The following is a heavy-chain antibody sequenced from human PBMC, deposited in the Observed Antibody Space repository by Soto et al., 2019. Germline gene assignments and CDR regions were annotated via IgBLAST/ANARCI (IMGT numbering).Heavy chain of an antibody. CDR2: IIPIFGTA. D-gene: IGHD1-26*01. CDR3: ARDKWPESWVLLFDY. J-gene: IGHJ4*02. V-gene: IGHV1-69*13. Sequence: ASVKVSCKASGGTFSSYAISWVRQAPGQGLEWMGGIIPIFGTANYAQKFQGRVTITADESTSTAYMELSSLRSEDAAVYYCARDKWPESWVLLFDYWGQGTLVTVSS. CDR1: GGTFSSYA.